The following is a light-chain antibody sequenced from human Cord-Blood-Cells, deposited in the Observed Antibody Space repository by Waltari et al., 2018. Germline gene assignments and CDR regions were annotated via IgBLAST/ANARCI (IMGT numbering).Light chain of an antibody. Sequence: SSELTQDPAVSVALGQTVRITCQGDSLRRYYASWYQQKPGQAPVLVIYGKNNRPSGMPDRFSGSSSGNTASLTITGAQAEDEADYYCNSRDSSGNHLVVFGGGTKLTVL. J-gene: IGLJ2*01. CDR2: GKN. CDR3: NSRDSSGNHLVV. V-gene: IGLV3-19*01. CDR1: SLRRYY.